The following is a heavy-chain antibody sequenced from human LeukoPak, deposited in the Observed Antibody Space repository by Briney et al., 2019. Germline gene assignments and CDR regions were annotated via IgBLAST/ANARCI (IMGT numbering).Heavy chain of an antibody. V-gene: IGHV4-39*01. CDR3: ARHLTYYDFWSGYSRTNWFDP. CDR2: IYYSGST. J-gene: IGHJ5*02. D-gene: IGHD3-3*01. Sequence: PSETLSLTCTVSGGSISSSSYYWGWIRQPPGKGLEWIGSIYYSGSTYYNPYLKSRVTISVDTSKNQFSLKLSSVTAADTAVYYCARHLTYYDFWSGYSRTNWFDPWGQGTLVTVSS. CDR1: GGSISSSSYY.